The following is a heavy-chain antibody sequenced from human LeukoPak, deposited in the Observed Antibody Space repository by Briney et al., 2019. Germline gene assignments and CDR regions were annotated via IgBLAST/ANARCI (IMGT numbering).Heavy chain of an antibody. Sequence: GSLRLSCAASGFTFSSYGMHWVRQAPGKGLEWVAVISYDGSNKYYADSVKGRFTISRDNSKNTLYLQMNSLRAEDTAVYYCAKEPSSYSSSWYGMDVWGQGTTVTVSS. D-gene: IGHD6-13*01. V-gene: IGHV3-30*18. CDR2: ISYDGSNK. CDR1: GFTFSSYG. CDR3: AKEPSSYSSSWYGMDV. J-gene: IGHJ6*02.